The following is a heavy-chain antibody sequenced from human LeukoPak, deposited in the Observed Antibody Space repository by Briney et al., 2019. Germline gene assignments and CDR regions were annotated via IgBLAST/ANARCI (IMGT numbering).Heavy chain of an antibody. D-gene: IGHD5-24*01. CDR2: IKSKTDGGTT. Sequence: GGPLRLSCAASGFPFSNGWMRWVPQAPGRGLEGVGRIKSKTDGGTTDYAAPVKGRFTISRDDSKNTLYLQMNSLKTEDTAVYYCTTSGMAGRGPFDYWGQGTLVTVSS. CDR3: TTSGMAGRGPFDY. J-gene: IGHJ4*02. CDR1: GFPFSNGW. V-gene: IGHV3-15*01.